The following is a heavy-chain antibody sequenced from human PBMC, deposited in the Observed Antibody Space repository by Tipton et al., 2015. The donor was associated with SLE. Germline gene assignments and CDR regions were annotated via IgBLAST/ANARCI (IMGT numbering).Heavy chain of an antibody. CDR3: ARRNWGWDY. V-gene: IGHV4-34*01. Sequence: TLSLTCAVYGGSFSGYYWSWIRQPPGKGLEWVGEINHSGSTNYNPSLQSRVTISVDTSKNQFSLKLSSVTAADTAVYYCARRNWGWDYWGQGTLVTVSS. D-gene: IGHD3-16*01. CDR2: INHSGST. J-gene: IGHJ4*02. CDR1: GGSFSGYY.